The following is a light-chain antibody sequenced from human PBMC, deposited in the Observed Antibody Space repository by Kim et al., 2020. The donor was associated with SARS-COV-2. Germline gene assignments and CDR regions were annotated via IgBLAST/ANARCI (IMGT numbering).Light chain of an antibody. CDR1: QSISSY. V-gene: IGKV1-39*01. Sequence: DIQMTQSPSSLSASVGDRVTITCRASQSISSYLNWYQQKPRKAPKLLIYAASSLQSGVPSRFSGSGSGTYFTLTISSLQPEDFATYYCQQSYSTPRTFGGGTKVEIK. CDR2: AAS. J-gene: IGKJ4*01. CDR3: QQSYSTPRT.